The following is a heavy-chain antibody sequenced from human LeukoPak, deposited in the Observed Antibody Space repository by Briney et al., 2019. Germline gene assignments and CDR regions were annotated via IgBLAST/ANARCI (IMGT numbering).Heavy chain of an antibody. J-gene: IGHJ6*02. Sequence: GGSLRLSCAASGFTFSSYSMNWVRQAPGKGLEWVGRIYRNADGGTTDYAAPVKGRFTISRDDSKNTLYLQMNSLKTEDTAVYYCTTDSYCSTTTCYASSNYYYGLDAWGQGTSVTVS. CDR1: GFTFSSYS. D-gene: IGHD2-2*01. CDR3: TTDSYCSTTTCYASSNYYYGLDA. V-gene: IGHV3-15*05. CDR2: IYRNADGGTT.